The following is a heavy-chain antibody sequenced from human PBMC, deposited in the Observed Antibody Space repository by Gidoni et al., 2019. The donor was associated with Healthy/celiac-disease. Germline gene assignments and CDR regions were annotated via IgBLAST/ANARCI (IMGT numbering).Heavy chain of an antibody. D-gene: IGHD3-22*01. CDR1: GWSFSGYY. V-gene: IGHV4-34*01. CDR3: ASIPYDSSGYFNGDWFDP. CDR2: INHSGST. J-gene: IGHJ5*02. Sequence: QVQLQQWGAGLLKPSETLSLTCAVYGWSFSGYYWSWFRQPPGQGLEWIGEINHSGSTNYNPSLKSRVTISVDTSKNQFSLKLSSVTAADTAVYYCASIPYDSSGYFNGDWFDPWGQGILVTVSS.